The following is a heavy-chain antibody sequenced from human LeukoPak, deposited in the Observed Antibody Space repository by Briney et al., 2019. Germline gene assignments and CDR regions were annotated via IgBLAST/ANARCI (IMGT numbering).Heavy chain of an antibody. V-gene: IGHV3-23*01. CDR1: GFTFSSYA. CDR3: ARLVIVLTPHGSWFDP. Sequence: PGGSLRLSCAASGFTFSSYAMSWVRQAPGKGLEWVSAISGSGGSTYYADSVKGRFTISRDNSKNTLYLQMNSLRAEDTAVYYCARLVIVLTPHGSWFDPWGQGTLVTVSS. J-gene: IGHJ5*02. CDR2: ISGSGGST. D-gene: IGHD3-22*01.